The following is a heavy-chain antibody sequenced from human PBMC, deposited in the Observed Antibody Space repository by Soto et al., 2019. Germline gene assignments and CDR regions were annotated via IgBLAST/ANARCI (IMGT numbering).Heavy chain of an antibody. V-gene: IGHV3-11*01. Sequence: PGGSLRLSCAASRFTFSDFYMSWIRQAPGKGLEWVSYISSSGETIYYADSVKGRFTISRDNAKNSLYLQMNSLRAEDTAVYYCARQASSYYYYYGMDVWGRGTTVTVSS. CDR3: ARQASSYYYYYGMDV. J-gene: IGHJ6*02. CDR2: ISSSGETI. CDR1: RFTFSDFY.